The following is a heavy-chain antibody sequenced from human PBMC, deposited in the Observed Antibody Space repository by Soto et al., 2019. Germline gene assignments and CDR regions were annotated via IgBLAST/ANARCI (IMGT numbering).Heavy chain of an antibody. CDR2: IYWNDDK. CDR1: GFSLSTSGVG. CDR3: AHRRGIIGYCSGGSCPNEGDYFDY. D-gene: IGHD2-15*01. V-gene: IGHV2-5*01. Sequence: QITLKESGPTLVKPTQTLTLTCTFSGFSLSTSGVGVGWIRQPPGKALEWLALIYWNDDKSYSPSLTSRLTITKDTSKNQVVLTMTNMDPVDTATYYCAHRRGIIGYCSGGSCPNEGDYFDYWGQGTLVTVSS. J-gene: IGHJ4*02.